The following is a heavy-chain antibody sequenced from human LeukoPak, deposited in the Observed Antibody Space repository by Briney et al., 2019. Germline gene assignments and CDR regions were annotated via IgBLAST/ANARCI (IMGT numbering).Heavy chain of an antibody. V-gene: IGHV1-8*01. CDR3: ARGAKIVVVPAASNWFDP. Sequence: ASVKVSCKASGYTFTSYDINWVRQATGQGLEWRGWMNPNSGNTGYAQKFQGRVTMTRNTSISTAYMELSSLRSEDTAVYYCARGAKIVVVPAASNWFDPWGQGTLVTVSS. D-gene: IGHD2-2*01. J-gene: IGHJ5*02. CDR2: MNPNSGNT. CDR1: GYTFTSYD.